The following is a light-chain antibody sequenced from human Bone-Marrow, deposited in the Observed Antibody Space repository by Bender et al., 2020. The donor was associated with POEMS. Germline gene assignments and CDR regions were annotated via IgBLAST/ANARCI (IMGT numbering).Light chain of an antibody. CDR1: NSDIGGYDY. J-gene: IGLJ2*01. Sequence: QSALTQPRSVSGSPGQSVTISCTGTNSDIGGYDYVSWYQQHPGKAPKLILYDVSERPSGVPDRFSGSKSGNTASLTISGLQTEDEADYYCSSYTSSETVIFGGGTKLTVL. V-gene: IGLV2-11*01. CDR2: DVS. CDR3: SSYTSSETVI.